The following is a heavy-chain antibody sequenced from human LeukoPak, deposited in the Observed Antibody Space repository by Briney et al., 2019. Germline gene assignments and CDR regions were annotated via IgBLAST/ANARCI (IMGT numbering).Heavy chain of an antibody. CDR1: GYTFTSYW. CDR2: IYPGDSDT. D-gene: IGHD2-15*01. CDR3: ARRCSGGSCYSNSAFDI. V-gene: IGHV5-51*01. Sequence: GESLKISREGSGYTFTSYWIAWVRQMPGKGLEWMGIIYPGDSDTRYSPSFQGQVTISADKSISTAYLQWSSLRASDTAMYYCARRCSGGSCYSNSAFDIWGQGTMVTVSS. J-gene: IGHJ3*02.